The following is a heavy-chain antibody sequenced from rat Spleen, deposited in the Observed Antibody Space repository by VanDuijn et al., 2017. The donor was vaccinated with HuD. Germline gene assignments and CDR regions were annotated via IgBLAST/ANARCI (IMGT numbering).Heavy chain of an antibody. CDR3: ARRHYGYTDYFDY. D-gene: IGHD1-9*01. Sequence: EVQLVESGGGLVQPGRSLKLSCAASRFTFSDYAMAWVRQAPKKGLEWVATIIYDGSGAYYRDSVKGRFTVSRDNAKSTLYLQMDSLRSEDTATYYCARRHYGYTDYFDYWGQGVMVTVSS. CDR1: RFTFSDYA. CDR2: IIYDGSGA. J-gene: IGHJ2*01. V-gene: IGHV5-17*01.